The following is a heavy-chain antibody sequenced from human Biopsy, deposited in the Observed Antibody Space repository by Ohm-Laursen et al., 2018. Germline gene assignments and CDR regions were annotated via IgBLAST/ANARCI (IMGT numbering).Heavy chain of an antibody. CDR2: INHSGRT. V-gene: IGHV4-34*01. Sequence: SETLSLTCAVYGESFNGYYWSWIRQTPGKGLEWIGEINHSGRTNYNPSLKSRVTISVGTSKNQFSLRVSSVTAADTAVYYCARDRDRRGWFDPWGQGTLVTVSS. J-gene: IGHJ5*02. D-gene: IGHD1-14*01. CDR3: ARDRDRRGWFDP. CDR1: GESFNGYY.